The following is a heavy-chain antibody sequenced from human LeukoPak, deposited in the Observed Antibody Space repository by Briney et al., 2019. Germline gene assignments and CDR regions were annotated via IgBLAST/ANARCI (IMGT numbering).Heavy chain of an antibody. CDR1: GFTFSSYS. V-gene: IGHV3-21*01. J-gene: IGHJ4*02. CDR2: ISSSSSYI. CDR3: ARVPPYSGSYGDY. Sequence: PGGSLRLSCAASGFTFSSYSMNWVRQAPGKGLEWVSSISSSSSYIYYADSVKGRFTISRDNAKNSLYLQMNSLRAEDTAVYYCARVPPYSGSYGDYWGQGTLVTVSS. D-gene: IGHD1-26*01.